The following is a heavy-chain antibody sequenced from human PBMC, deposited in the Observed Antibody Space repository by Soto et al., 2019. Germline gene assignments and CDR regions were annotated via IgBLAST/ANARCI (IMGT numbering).Heavy chain of an antibody. CDR1: GFTFSSYG. D-gene: IGHD3-3*01. J-gene: IGHJ4*02. CDR2: ISYDGSNK. V-gene: IGHV3-30*18. CDR3: AKDRVFLFDY. Sequence: GGSLRLSCAASGFTFSSYGMHWVRQAPGKGLEWVAVISYDGSNKYYADSVKGRFTISRDNSKNTLYLQMNSLRAEDTAVYYCAKDRVFLFDYWGQGTLVTVSS.